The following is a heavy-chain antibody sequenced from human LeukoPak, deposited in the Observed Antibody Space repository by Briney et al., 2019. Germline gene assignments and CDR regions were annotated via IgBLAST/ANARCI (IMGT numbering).Heavy chain of an antibody. J-gene: IGHJ5*02. D-gene: IGHD2-15*01. CDR1: GFTFSSYA. CDR2: ISGSGGST. CDR3: AKGEYCSGGSCYNYNWFDP. Sequence: GGSLRLSCAASGFTFSSYAMSWVRQAPGKGLEWVSAISGSGGSTYYADSVKGRFTISRDNSKNTLYLQMNSLRAEDTAVYYCAKGEYCSGGSCYNYNWFDPWGQGTLVTVSS. V-gene: IGHV3-23*01.